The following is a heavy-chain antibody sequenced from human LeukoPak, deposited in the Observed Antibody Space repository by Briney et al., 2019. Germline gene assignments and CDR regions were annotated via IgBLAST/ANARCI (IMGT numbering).Heavy chain of an antibody. J-gene: IGHJ4*02. CDR3: AKARVVVAASLFDY. CDR2: ISGSGGST. Sequence: PGGSLRLSCAASGFTFSSYAMSWVRQAPGKGLEWVSAISGSGGSTYYADSVKGRFTISRDNSKDTLYLQMNSLRAEDAAVYYCAKARVVVAASLFDYWGQGTLVTVSS. CDR1: GFTFSSYA. V-gene: IGHV3-23*01. D-gene: IGHD2-15*01.